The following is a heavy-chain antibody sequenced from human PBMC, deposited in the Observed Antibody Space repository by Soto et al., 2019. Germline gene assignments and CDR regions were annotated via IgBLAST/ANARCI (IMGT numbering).Heavy chain of an antibody. Sequence: GGSLRLSCAASGFSISIYGMHWVRQAPGKGLEWVAVISKDGSNKYYADSVKGRFTFSRDNSKNTLYLQMNNLRADDTAIYYCAKQGAVSGDFDPWGQGALVTVSS. D-gene: IGHD6-19*01. CDR2: ISKDGSNK. V-gene: IGHV3-30*18. J-gene: IGHJ5*02. CDR1: GFSISIYG. CDR3: AKQGAVSGDFDP.